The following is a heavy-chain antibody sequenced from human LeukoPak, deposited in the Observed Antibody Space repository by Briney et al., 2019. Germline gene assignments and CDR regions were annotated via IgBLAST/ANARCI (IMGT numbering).Heavy chain of an antibody. Sequence: SETLSLTCAVYGVSFSGYYWSWIRQPPGKGLEWIGEINHSGSTNYNPSLKRGVTISVDTSNNQFSLKLSSVTAADTAVYYCARETGYSSGRKRRPHMDVWGKGTTVTVSS. D-gene: IGHD6-19*01. V-gene: IGHV4-34*01. CDR3: ARETGYSSGRKRRPHMDV. J-gene: IGHJ6*04. CDR2: INHSGST. CDR1: GVSFSGYY.